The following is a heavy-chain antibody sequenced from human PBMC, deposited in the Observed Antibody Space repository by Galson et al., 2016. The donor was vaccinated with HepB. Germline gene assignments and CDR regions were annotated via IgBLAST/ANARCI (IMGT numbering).Heavy chain of an antibody. D-gene: IGHD4-11*01. V-gene: IGHV4-61*09. CDR3: AREGVGAATNKGRLDP. Sequence: TLSLTCTVSGGSISSGSYYWSWIRQPAGKGLEWIGHIYSSGSTNYNPSLKGRVTISVVTSKNQFSLKLSSVTAADTAVYYCAREGVGAATNKGRLDPWGQGTLVTVSS. CDR2: IYSSGST. J-gene: IGHJ5*02. CDR1: GGSISSGSYY.